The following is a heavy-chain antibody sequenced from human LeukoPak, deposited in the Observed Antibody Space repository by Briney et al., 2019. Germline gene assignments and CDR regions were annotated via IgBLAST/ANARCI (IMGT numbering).Heavy chain of an antibody. J-gene: IGHJ3*02. CDR3: ARSGIGRAFDI. CDR2: INSDATTA. Sequence: GGSLRLSCAASSFDINNFWMHWVRQGPGKGLEWVARINSDATTATYADSLRGRFSVSRDNAKNMVYLEMTGLRVDDTAVYYCARSGIGRAFDIWGRGAAVTVSS. CDR1: SFDINNFW. V-gene: IGHV3-74*01. D-gene: IGHD1-26*01.